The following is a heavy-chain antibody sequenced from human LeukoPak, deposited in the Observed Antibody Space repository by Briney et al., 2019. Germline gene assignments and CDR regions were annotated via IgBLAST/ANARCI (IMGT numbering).Heavy chain of an antibody. CDR1: GGTFSTYA. V-gene: IGHV3-23*01. J-gene: IGHJ4*02. CDR3: AKGDWADY. Sequence: GASVKVSCKASGGTFSTYAMTWVRQAPGKGLEWVSGINVSGDDTNYADSVKGRFTISRDNSKNTLYLQMNSLRAEDTAVYYCAKGDWADYWGQGTLVTVSS. CDR2: INVSGDDT. D-gene: IGHD3/OR15-3a*01.